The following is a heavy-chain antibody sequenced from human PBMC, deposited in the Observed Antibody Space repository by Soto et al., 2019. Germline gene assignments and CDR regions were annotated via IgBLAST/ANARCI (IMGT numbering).Heavy chain of an antibody. Sequence: GGSRRLSCAASGFTFSGYAMSGVGQAPGKGLEWVSAISGSGGSTYYADSVKGRFTISRDNAKNSLYLQMNSLRAEDTALYYCAKDIQRQFINWFDPWGQGTLVTVSS. V-gene: IGHV3-23*01. J-gene: IGHJ5*02. D-gene: IGHD2-2*01. CDR2: ISGSGGST. CDR1: GFTFSGYA. CDR3: AKDIQRQFINWFDP.